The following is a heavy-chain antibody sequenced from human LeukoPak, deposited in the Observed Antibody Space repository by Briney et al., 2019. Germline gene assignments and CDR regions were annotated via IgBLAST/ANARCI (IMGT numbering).Heavy chain of an antibody. CDR2: IYYSGST. CDR1: GGSISSGDYY. V-gene: IGHV4-30-4*08. J-gene: IGHJ5*02. D-gene: IGHD2-2*02. Sequence: SQTLSLTCTVSGGSISSGDYYWSWIRQPPGKGLEWFGYIYYSGSTYYNPSLKSRVTISVDTSKNQFSLKLSSVTAADTAVYYCARWCTSCYTIQTWGQGTLVSVSS. CDR3: ARWCTSCYTIQT.